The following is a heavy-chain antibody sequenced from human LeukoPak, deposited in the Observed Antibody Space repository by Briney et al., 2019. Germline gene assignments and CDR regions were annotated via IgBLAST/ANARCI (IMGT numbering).Heavy chain of an antibody. CDR1: GGSISSYY. V-gene: IGHV4-59*01. CDR3: ARGAANPLNYYYYMDV. D-gene: IGHD4/OR15-4a*01. Sequence: SETLSLTCTVSGGSISSYYWSWIRQPPGKGLEWIGYIYYSGSTNYNPSLKSRVTISVDTPKNQFSLKLSSVTAADTAVYYCARGAANPLNYYYYMDVWGKGTTVTVSS. J-gene: IGHJ6*03. CDR2: IYYSGST.